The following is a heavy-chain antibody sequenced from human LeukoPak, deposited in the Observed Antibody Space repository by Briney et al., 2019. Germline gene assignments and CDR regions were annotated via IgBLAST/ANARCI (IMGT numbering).Heavy chain of an antibody. CDR1: GGTFSSYA. D-gene: IGHD6-19*01. Sequence: SVKVSCKASGGTFSSYAISWVRQAPGQGLEWMGGIIPIFGTANYAQKFQGRVTITADESTSTAYMELSSLRSEDTAVYYCARANLPHYTAVAGKFDYWGQGTLVTVSS. V-gene: IGHV1-69*01. CDR3: ARANLPHYTAVAGKFDY. CDR2: IIPIFGTA. J-gene: IGHJ4*02.